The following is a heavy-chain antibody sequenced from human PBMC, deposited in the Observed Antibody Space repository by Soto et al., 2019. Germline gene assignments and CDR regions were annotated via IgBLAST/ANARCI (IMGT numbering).Heavy chain of an antibody. D-gene: IGHD2-2*01. CDR3: ARECCSRTSCHRYNSIHP. J-gene: IGHJ5*02. CDR2: TYYRSKWYN. Sequence: PSQTLSLTCAISGDSVSSNSAAWNWIRQSPSRGLEWLGRTYYRSKWYNDYAVSVKSRITINPDTSKNQFSLQLNSVPPEDTAVYYCARECCSRTSCHRYNSIHPSGQATLLTVSS. V-gene: IGHV6-1*01. CDR1: GDSVSSNSAA.